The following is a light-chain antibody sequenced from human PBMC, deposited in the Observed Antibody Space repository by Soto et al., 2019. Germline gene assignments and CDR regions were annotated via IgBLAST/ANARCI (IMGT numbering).Light chain of an antibody. Sequence: QSALTQPRSVSGSPGQSVTISCTGASSDVGGYKYVSWYQQHPGKAPKLLIYDVSKRPSGVPDRFSGSKSGNTASLTISELQAEDEADYFCCSDGGSLYDFVTGTKVTVL. CDR1: SSDVGGYKY. V-gene: IGLV2-11*01. CDR2: DVS. J-gene: IGLJ1*01. CDR3: CSDGGSLYD.